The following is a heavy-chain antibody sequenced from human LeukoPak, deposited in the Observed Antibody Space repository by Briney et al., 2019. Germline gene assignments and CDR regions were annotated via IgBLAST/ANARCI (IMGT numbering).Heavy chain of an antibody. CDR1: GFTYSSYW. V-gene: IGHV3-74*01. J-gene: IGHJ4*02. CDR3: ATSGIGHYYFDF. CDR2: VPNDGTST. Sequence: GGSLRLSCAASGFTYSSYWMSWVRQVPGKGLMWVSRVPNDGTSTGYADSVKGRFTISRDDATNTLFLQMNSLRVEDTAVYYCATSGIGHYYFDFWGQGALVTVSS. D-gene: IGHD3-3*01.